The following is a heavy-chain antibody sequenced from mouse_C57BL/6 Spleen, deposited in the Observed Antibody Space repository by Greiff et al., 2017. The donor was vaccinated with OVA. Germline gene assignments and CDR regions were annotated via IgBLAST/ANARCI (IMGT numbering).Heavy chain of an antibody. CDR2: IWRGGST. V-gene: IGHV2-5*01. Sequence: VQLQQSGPGLVQPSQSLSITCTASGFSLTSYGVHWVRQSPGKGLEWLGVIWRGGSTDYNAAFMSRLSITKDNSKSQVFFKMNSLQADDSAIYYCAKGGTVVADYFEDWGQGTTLTGSS. CDR3: AKGGTVVADYFED. J-gene: IGHJ2*01. CDR1: GFSLTSYG. D-gene: IGHD1-1*01.